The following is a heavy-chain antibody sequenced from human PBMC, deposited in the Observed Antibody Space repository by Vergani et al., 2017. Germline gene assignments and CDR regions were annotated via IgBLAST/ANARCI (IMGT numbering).Heavy chain of an antibody. CDR2: IYWDDDK. CDR3: AHRRRAAAGAYNWFDP. D-gene: IGHD6-13*01. CDR1: GFSLSTSGVG. Sequence: QITLKESGPTLVKPTQTLTLTCTFSGFSLSTSGVGVGWIRQPPGKALEWLALIYWDDDKRYSPSLKSRLTITKDTSKKQVVLTMTNMDPVDTATYYCAHRRRAAAGAYNWFDPWGQGTLVTVSS. V-gene: IGHV2-5*02. J-gene: IGHJ5*02.